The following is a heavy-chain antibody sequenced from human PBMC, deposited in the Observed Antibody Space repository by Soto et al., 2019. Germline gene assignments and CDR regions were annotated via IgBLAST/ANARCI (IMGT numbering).Heavy chain of an antibody. J-gene: IGHJ4*02. CDR1: GFTFRTYA. CDR2: ISGSGSFT. V-gene: IGHV3-23*01. D-gene: IGHD3-10*01. Sequence: GGSLRLSCAASGFTFRTYAMNWVRQAPGKGLEWISAISGSGSFTHYADSVRGRFTISRDNSQNQLYLQMNNLRGDDTAMYYCAKIPTGSGSSKFDYWGQGIQVTVS. CDR3: AKIPTGSGSSKFDY.